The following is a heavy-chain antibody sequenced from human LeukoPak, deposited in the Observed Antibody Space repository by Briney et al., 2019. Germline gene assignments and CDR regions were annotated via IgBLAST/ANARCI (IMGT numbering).Heavy chain of an antibody. D-gene: IGHD3-22*01. J-gene: IGHJ4*02. V-gene: IGHV3-33*01. CDR2: ILYDGSNK. CDR3: ARDGGFDYDSSGYYDY. CDR1: GFTFSSYG. Sequence: GSLRLSCAASGFTFSSYGMHWVRQAPGKGLEWVAVILYDGSNKYYADSVKGRFTISRDNSKNTLYLQMNSLRAEDTAVYYCARDGGFDYDSSGYYDYWGQGTLVTVSS.